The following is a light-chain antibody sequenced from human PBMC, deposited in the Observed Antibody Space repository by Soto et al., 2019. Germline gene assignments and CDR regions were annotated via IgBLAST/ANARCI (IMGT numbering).Light chain of an antibody. CDR1: QSIRNK. J-gene: IGKJ1*01. CDR2: ATS. CDR3: QQSYSVVWT. V-gene: IGKV1-39*01. Sequence: DIQMTQSPSTLSASVGDGVTITCRASQSIRNKLNWYQQKPGKAPKLLIYATSSLQSGVPSRFSGSGSGTDFTLTISSLQPEDFATYYCQQSYSVVWTFGQGTKVEI.